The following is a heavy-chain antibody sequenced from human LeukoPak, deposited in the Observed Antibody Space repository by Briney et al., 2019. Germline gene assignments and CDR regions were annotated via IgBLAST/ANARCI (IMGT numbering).Heavy chain of an antibody. V-gene: IGHV1-18*01. CDR1: GYTFTSYG. J-gene: IGHJ4*02. CDR2: ISAYNGNT. Sequence: ASVKVSCKAPGYTFTSYGISWVRQAPGQGLEWMGWISAYNGNTNYAQKLQGRVTMTTDTSTSTAYMELRSLRSDDTAVYYCARGEPIVVVPAAIDYWGQGTLVTVSS. CDR3: ARGEPIVVVPAAIDY. D-gene: IGHD2-2*01.